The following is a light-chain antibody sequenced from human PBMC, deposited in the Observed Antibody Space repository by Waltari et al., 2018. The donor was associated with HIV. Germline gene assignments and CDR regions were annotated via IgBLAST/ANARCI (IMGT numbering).Light chain of an antibody. CDR1: SSNIGSNH. CDR2: RNN. V-gene: IGLV1-47*01. Sequence: QSVLTQPPSASETPGQRVTISCSGSSSNIGSNHVYWYQQLPGTAPKLLIYRNNQLPSGVPNLFSGSKSGTSAALAISGLRSEDEADYYCATWDDSLSVVVFGGGTKLTVL. CDR3: ATWDDSLSVVV. J-gene: IGLJ2*01.